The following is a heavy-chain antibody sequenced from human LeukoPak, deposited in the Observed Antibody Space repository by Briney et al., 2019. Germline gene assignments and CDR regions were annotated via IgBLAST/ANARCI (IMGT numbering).Heavy chain of an antibody. V-gene: IGHV1-2*02. CDR2: INPNSGGT. CDR3: ARVVYCSGGSCYSGSHY. CDR1: GYTFTGYY. J-gene: IGHJ4*02. D-gene: IGHD2-15*01. Sequence: ASVKVSRKASGYTFTGYYMHWVRQAPGQGLEWMGWINPNSGGTNYAQKFQGRVTMTRDTSISTAYMELSRLRSDDTAVYYCARVVYCSGGSCYSGSHYWGQGTLVTVSS.